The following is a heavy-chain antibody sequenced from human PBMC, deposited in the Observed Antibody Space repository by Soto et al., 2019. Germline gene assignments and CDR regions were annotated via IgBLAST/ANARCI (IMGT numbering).Heavy chain of an antibody. V-gene: IGHV6-1*01. J-gene: IGHJ6*03. CDR1: GDSVSSNSAG. Sequence: QTLSLTCAISGDSVSSNSAGWNWVRQTPSRGLEWLGRTYYKSKWFNNYAVSVKSRITINPDASQNQFSLHLDSVTPEDTAVYFCARGSWDDVSGHYYMDVWGKGTTVTVSS. CDR3: ARGSWDDVSGHYYMDV. CDR2: TYYKSKWFN. D-gene: IGHD5-12*01.